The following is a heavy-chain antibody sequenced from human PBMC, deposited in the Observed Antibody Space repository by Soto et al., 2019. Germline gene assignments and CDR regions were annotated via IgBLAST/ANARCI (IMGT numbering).Heavy chain of an antibody. J-gene: IGHJ4*02. Sequence: QVQLQESGPGLVKPSGTLSLTCTVSGGSISNNKWWTWVRQPPGKGLEWIGEIYHSGTTKYNPSLHGRVHSSVDMSKDHFYLKLTSVAAADTAVYYWAFRVDGRGFFGSWGQGTLLTVSS. V-gene: IGHV4-4*02. CDR3: AFRVDGRGFFGS. CDR1: GGSISNNKW. D-gene: IGHD3-10*01. CDR2: IYHSGTT.